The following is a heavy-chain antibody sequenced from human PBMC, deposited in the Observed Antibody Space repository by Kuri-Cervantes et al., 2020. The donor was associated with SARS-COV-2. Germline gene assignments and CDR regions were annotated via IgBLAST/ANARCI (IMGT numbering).Heavy chain of an antibody. D-gene: IGHD2-15*01. CDR1: GFTFSSHS. J-gene: IGHJ6*03. CDR3: ARAGGSGGTSNYYYYMDV. CDR2: TGSGSTYI. V-gene: IGHV3-21*01. Sequence: GESLKISCAASGFTFSSHSMNWVRQAPGKGLEWVSCTGSGSTYIYYVDSVKGRFTISGDNAKNSLYLQMNSLRAEDTAVYYCARAGGSGGTSNYYYYMDVWGKGTTVTVSS.